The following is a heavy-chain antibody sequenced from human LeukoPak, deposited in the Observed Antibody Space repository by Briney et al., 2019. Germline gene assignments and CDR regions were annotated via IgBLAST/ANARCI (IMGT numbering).Heavy chain of an antibody. CDR1: GGTFSSYA. J-gene: IGHJ4*02. V-gene: IGHV1-69*01. CDR3: ARGIDILTGYFDY. Sequence: SVKVSCKASGGTFSSYAISWVRQAPGQGLEWMGGIIPIFGTANYAQKFQGRVTITADESTSTAYMELSSLRSEDTALYYCARGIDILTGYFDYWGQGTLVTVSS. CDR2: IIPIFGTA. D-gene: IGHD3-9*01.